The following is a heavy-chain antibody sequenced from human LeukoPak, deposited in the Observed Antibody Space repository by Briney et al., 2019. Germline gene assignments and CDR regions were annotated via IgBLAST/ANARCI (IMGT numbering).Heavy chain of an antibody. CDR1: GFTFNDYA. J-gene: IGHJ4*02. D-gene: IGHD2-2*01. Sequence: GGSLRLPCAVSGFTFNDYAMNWVRQAPGKGLEWVASIESNGNEKYSSDSLKGRFTISRDNSKNTLYLQMNTVRPEDTALFYCARGVTSWPQGPYHFDYWGQGILITVSS. CDR3: ARGVTSWPQGPYHFDY. V-gene: IGHV3-30*02. CDR2: IESNGNEK.